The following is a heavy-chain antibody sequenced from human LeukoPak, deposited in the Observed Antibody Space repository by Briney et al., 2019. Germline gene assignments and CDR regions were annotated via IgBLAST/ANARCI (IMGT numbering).Heavy chain of an antibody. D-gene: IGHD1-26*01. J-gene: IGHJ4*02. V-gene: IGHV4-61*02. CDR1: GGSISSSSYY. CDR3: ARRSGSYYRNAAFDY. CDR2: IYTSGST. Sequence: SETLSLTCTVSGGSISSSSYYWSWIRQPAGKGLEWIGRIYTSGSTNYNPSLKSRVTISVDTSKNQFSLKLSSVTAADTAVYYCARRSGSYYRNAAFDYWGQGTLVTVSS.